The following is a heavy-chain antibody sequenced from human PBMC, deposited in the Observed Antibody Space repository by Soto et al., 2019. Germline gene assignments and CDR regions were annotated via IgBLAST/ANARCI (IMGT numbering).Heavy chain of an antibody. CDR2: IYYSGST. CDR3: ARRVTIFGVVASPRGWFDP. J-gene: IGHJ5*02. D-gene: IGHD3-3*01. V-gene: IGHV4-59*01. Sequence: SETLSLTXTVSGGSISSYYWSWIRQPPGKGLEWIGYIYYSGSTNYNPSLKSRVTISVDTSKNQFSLKLSSVTAADTAVYYCARRVTIFGVVASPRGWFDPWGQGTLVTVSS. CDR1: GGSISSYY.